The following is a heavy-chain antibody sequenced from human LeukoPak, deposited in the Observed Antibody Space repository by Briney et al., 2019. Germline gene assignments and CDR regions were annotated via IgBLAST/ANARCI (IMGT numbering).Heavy chain of an antibody. D-gene: IGHD2-15*01. CDR1: GFSFSSDW. V-gene: IGHV3-7*03. Sequence: GGSLRLSCAASGFSFSSDWMSWVRQAPGKGLEWVAKMNQDGSAISYVDSVRGRFTMSRDNAKNSLSLQMNSLGVEDTAVYFCVRADIGRNGPKGATDSWGQGTQVTVSS. J-gene: IGHJ4*02. CDR3: VRADIGRNGPKGATDS. CDR2: MNQDGSAI.